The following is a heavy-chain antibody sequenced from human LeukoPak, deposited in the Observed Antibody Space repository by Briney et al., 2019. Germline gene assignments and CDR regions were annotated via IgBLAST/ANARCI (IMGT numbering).Heavy chain of an antibody. CDR3: AKDPINWGSIYFDC. J-gene: IGHJ4*02. CDR1: GFTFSSYS. Sequence: GGSLRLSCAASGFTFSSYSMNWVRQAPGKGLEWVSSISSSSSYIYYADSVKGRFTISRDNSKNILYLQMNSLTAEDTAVYWCAKDPINWGSIYFDCWGQGTLVTVSS. V-gene: IGHV3-21*04. CDR2: ISSSSSYI. D-gene: IGHD7-27*01.